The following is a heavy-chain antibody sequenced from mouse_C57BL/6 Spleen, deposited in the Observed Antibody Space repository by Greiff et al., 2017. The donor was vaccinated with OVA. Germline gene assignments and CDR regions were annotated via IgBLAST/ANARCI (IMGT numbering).Heavy chain of an antibody. D-gene: IGHD4-1*01. J-gene: IGHJ3*01. CDR1: GYAFTNYL. Sequence: VQLQQSGAELVRPGTSVKVSCKASGYAFTNYLIEWVKQRPGQGLEWIGVINPGSGGTNYNEKFKGKATLTADKSSSTAYMQLSSLTSEDSAVDFCAREGELGRWFAYWGQGTLVTVSA. CDR3: AREGELGRWFAY. V-gene: IGHV1-54*01. CDR2: INPGSGGT.